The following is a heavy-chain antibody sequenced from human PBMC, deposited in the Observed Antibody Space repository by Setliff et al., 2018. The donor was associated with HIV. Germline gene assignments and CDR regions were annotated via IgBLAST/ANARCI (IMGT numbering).Heavy chain of an antibody. V-gene: IGHV3-23*01. Sequence: GGSLRLSCAASGFTFSSYAMSWVRQAPGKGLEWVSTITDSGVTTYYADSVKGRFTISRDNSKNTLYLQMNSLRAEDTAVYYCAKGCGGAGFCYYADYWGQGTVVTVSS. CDR1: GFTFSSYA. J-gene: IGHJ4*02. CDR2: ITDSGVTT. D-gene: IGHD2-21*01. CDR3: AKGCGGAGFCYYADY.